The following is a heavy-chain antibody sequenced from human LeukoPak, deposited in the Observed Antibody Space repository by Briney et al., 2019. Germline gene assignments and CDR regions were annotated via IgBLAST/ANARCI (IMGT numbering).Heavy chain of an antibody. D-gene: IGHD5-18*01. CDR2: FDPEDGET. CDR3: ATCGYSYGKVAYYYYYMDV. CDR1: GYTLTELS. Sequence: GASVKVSCKVSGYTLTELSMHWVRQAPGKGLEWMGGFDPEDGETIYAQKFQGRVTMAEDTSTDTAYMELSSLSSEDTAVYYCATCGYSYGKVAYYYYYMDVWGKGTTVTVSS. V-gene: IGHV1-24*01. J-gene: IGHJ6*03.